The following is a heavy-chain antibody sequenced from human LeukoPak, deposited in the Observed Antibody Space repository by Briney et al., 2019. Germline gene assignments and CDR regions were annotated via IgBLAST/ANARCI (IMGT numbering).Heavy chain of an antibody. CDR3: ARESYDILTGYYNVDY. CDR1: GFTFTKYW. D-gene: IGHD3-9*01. CDR2: IKQDGSER. V-gene: IGHV3-7*03. Sequence: PGGSLRLSCAASGFTFTKYWTTWVRQAPGKGLEWVANIKQDGSERNYVDTVKDRFTISRDNAKNSLYLQMNSLRAEDTALYYCARESYDILTGYYNVDYWGQGTLVTVSS. J-gene: IGHJ4*02.